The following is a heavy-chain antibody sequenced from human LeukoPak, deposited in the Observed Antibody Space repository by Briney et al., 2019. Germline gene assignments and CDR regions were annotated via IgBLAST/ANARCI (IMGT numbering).Heavy chain of an antibody. J-gene: IGHJ4*02. CDR2: INPSVGST. CDR1: GYTFTNYY. CDR3: AKILDSSGYDSSFDY. Sequence: ASVKGSCKASGYTFTNYYMHWVGQAPGQGLEWMGVINPSVGSTSYAQKFQGRVTMTRDTSTSTVYMELSSLRSEDTAVYYCAKILDSSGYDSSFDYWGQGTLVTVSS. D-gene: IGHD3-22*01. V-gene: IGHV1-46*01.